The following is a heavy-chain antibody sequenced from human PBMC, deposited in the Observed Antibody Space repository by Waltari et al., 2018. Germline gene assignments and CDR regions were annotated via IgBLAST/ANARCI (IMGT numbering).Heavy chain of an antibody. D-gene: IGHD4-4*01. CDR2: IYTRGTT. Sequence: QVQLQESAPGLVKPSETLSLTCTVSGGSLSSYFWTWIRQPAGKGLEWIGRIYTRGTTNYNPSLKGRVTMSVDTSKNQFSLKLTSVTAADTAVYYCARGPLMTTVTQYYFDYWGQGNLVTVSS. J-gene: IGHJ4*02. CDR1: GGSLSSYF. CDR3: ARGPLMTTVTQYYFDY. V-gene: IGHV4-4*07.